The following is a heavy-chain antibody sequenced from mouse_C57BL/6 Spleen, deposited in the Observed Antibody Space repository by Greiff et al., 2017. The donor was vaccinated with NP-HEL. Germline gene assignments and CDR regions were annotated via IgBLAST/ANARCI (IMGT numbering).Heavy chain of an antibody. CDR3: ARHNYSKGMDY. J-gene: IGHJ4*01. CDR2: ISNGGGST. CDR1: GFTFSDYY. Sequence: EVQGVESGGGLVQPGGSLKLSCAASGFTFSDYYMYWVRQTPEKRLEWVAYISNGGGSTYYPDTVKGRFTISRDNAKNTLYLQMSRLKSEDTAMYYCARHNYSKGMDYWGQGTSVTVSS. V-gene: IGHV5-12*01. D-gene: IGHD2-5*01.